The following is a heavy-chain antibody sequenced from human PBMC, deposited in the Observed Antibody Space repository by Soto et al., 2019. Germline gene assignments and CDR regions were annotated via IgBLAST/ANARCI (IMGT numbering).Heavy chain of an antibody. V-gene: IGHV4-30-2*01. J-gene: IGHJ4*02. D-gene: IGHD3-10*01. Sequence: SETLSLTCAVSGGSISSGGYSWSWIRQPPGKGLEWIGYIYHSGSTYYNPSLKSRVTISVDTSKNQFSLKLSSVTAADTAVYYCARHNYGSGSTYFDYWGQGTLVTVSS. CDR2: IYHSGST. CDR1: GGSISSGGYS. CDR3: ARHNYGSGSTYFDY.